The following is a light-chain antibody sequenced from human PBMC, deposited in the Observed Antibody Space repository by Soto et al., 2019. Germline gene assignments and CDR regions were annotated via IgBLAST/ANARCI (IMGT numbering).Light chain of an antibody. V-gene: IGKV1-5*01. CDR1: QSISSW. CDR2: DAS. Sequence: TQSPSTLISKERDRVTITCRASQSISSWLAWYQQKPGKAPNLLIYDASSLETGVPSRVSGSGSGTEFTLTISSLQPDYFATDYCQQYYTYSRFGRGTKVDI. CDR3: QQYYTYSR. J-gene: IGKJ1*01.